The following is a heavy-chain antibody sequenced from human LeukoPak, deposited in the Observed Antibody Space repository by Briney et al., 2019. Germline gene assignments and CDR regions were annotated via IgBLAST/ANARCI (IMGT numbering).Heavy chain of an antibody. Sequence: GGSLRLSCAASGFTFSSYAMNWVRQAPGKGLEWVSGISGSGVNTYYADSVKGRFTISRDNSKNTLYLQMNSLRVEDTAVYYCARRVGTTSSFDYWGQGTLATVSS. J-gene: IGHJ4*02. CDR2: ISGSGVNT. CDR3: ARRVGTTSSFDY. D-gene: IGHD1-14*01. V-gene: IGHV3-23*01. CDR1: GFTFSSYA.